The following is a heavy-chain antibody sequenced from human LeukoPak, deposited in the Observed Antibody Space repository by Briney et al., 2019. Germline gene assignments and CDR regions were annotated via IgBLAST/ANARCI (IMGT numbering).Heavy chain of an antibody. CDR2: ISSNGGST. D-gene: IGHD6-19*01. J-gene: IGHJ4*02. Sequence: PGRSLRLSCSGSGFTFSDYAMHWVRQAPGKGLEYVSAISSNGGSTYYADSVKGRFTNSRDNSKNTLYLQMSSLRAEDTAVYYCVKEWDSSGWYSRRIFDYWGQGTLVTVSS. CDR3: VKEWDSSGWYSRRIFDY. CDR1: GFTFSDYA. V-gene: IGHV3-64D*09.